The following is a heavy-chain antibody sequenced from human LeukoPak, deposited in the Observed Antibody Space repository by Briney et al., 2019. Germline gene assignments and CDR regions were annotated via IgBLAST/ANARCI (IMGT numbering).Heavy chain of an antibody. CDR2: IYISGST. D-gene: IGHD4/OR15-4a*01. CDR1: GAXINSHY. J-gene: IGHJ4*02. V-gene: IGHV4-4*07. CDR3: ARALNPLTGTYYFDY. Sequence: SETLSLTCSVSGAXINSHYWTWIRQPAGKGLEWIGRIYISGSTNYSPSLKSRVTMSVDTSKNQFSLNLISVTAADTAVYYCARALNPLTGTYYFDYWGQGTLVTVSS.